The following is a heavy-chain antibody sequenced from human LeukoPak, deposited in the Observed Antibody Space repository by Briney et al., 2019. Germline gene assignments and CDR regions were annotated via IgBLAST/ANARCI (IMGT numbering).Heavy chain of an antibody. J-gene: IGHJ5*02. Sequence: SETLSLTCAVSGYSISSGYYWGWIRQPPGKGLEWIGSIYHSGSTYYNPSLESRVTISVDTSKNQFSLKLSSVTAADTAVYYCARRPIPADDWFDPWGQGTLVTVSS. CDR3: ARRPIPADDWFDP. D-gene: IGHD2-2*01. V-gene: IGHV4-38-2*01. CDR1: GYSISSGYY. CDR2: IYHSGST.